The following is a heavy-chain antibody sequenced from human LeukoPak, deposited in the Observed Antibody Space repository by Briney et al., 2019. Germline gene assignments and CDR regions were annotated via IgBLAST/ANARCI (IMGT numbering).Heavy chain of an antibody. CDR1: GFSFNSFA. J-gene: IGHJ4*02. CDR2: ISNSDGSS. D-gene: IGHD3-16*02. CDR3: AKSLGVGGYTRYKGFDQ. Sequence: AGGSLRVSCAASGFSFNSFAMNWVRQAPGKWLEWVSSISNSDGSSHYADFVKGRFTISRDNSKNTLHLQMNSLRAEDTAVYYCAKSLGVGGYTRYKGFDQWGQGTLVTASS. V-gene: IGHV3-23*01.